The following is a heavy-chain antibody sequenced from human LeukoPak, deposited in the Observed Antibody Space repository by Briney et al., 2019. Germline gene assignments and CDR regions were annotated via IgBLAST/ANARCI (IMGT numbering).Heavy chain of an antibody. J-gene: IGHJ4*02. CDR2: ISSSSSYI. CDR1: GFTFSSYS. D-gene: IGHD3-22*01. Sequence: GGSPRLSCAASGFTFSSYSMNWVRQAPGKGLVWVSSISSSSSYIYYADSVKGRFTISRDNAKNSLYLQMNSLRAEDTAVYYCARAPYYYDSSGYFDQSYFDYWGQGTLVTVSS. CDR3: ARAPYYYDSSGYFDQSYFDY. V-gene: IGHV3-21*01.